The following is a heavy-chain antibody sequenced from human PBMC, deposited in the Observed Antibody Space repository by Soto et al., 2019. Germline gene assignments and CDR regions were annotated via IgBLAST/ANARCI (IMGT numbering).Heavy chain of an antibody. Sequence: AGGSLRLSCAASGFTFDDHAMHWVRQAPGKGLEWVSGISSNSGNIGYADSVKGRFTISRDNAKNSLYLQMNSLRAEDTALYYCAKGGSSSWLRDGFDIWGQGTMVTVSS. V-gene: IGHV3-9*01. CDR2: ISSNSGNI. D-gene: IGHD6-13*01. J-gene: IGHJ3*02. CDR1: GFTFDDHA. CDR3: AKGGSSSWLRDGFDI.